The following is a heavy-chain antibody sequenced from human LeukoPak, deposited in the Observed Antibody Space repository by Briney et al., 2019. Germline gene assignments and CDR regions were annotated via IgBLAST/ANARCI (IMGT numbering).Heavy chain of an antibody. CDR3: ARDISGSYSDY. CDR2: ISSSGSTI. CDR1: GFTFSEYY. V-gene: IGHV3-11*01. D-gene: IGHD1-26*01. J-gene: IGHJ4*02. Sequence: GGSLRLSCAASGFTFSEYYMSWIRQAPGKGLEWISYISSSGSTIYNADSMKGRFTISRDNAKNSLYLQMNSLRAEDTAVYYCARDISGSYSDYWGQGILVTVSS.